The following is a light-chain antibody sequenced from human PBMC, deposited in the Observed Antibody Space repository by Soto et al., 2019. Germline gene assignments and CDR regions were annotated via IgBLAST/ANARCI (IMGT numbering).Light chain of an antibody. CDR1: SSNIGTST. Sequence: QSVLTQPHSASGTPGQRVTISCSGTSSNIGTSTVHWFQQLPGAAPKLLIFTTNQRPSGVPERFSGSKSGASASPAISGRQSEDEADYYCAAWDDSLNSHVFGAGTKVTVL. J-gene: IGLJ1*01. CDR2: TTN. CDR3: AAWDDSLNSHV. V-gene: IGLV1-44*01.